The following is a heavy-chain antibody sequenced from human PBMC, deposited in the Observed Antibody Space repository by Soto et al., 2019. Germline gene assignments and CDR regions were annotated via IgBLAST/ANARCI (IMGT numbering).Heavy chain of an antibody. V-gene: IGHV3-33*01. J-gene: IGHJ4*02. D-gene: IGHD6-13*01. CDR2: IWYDGSNK. Sequence: QVQLVESGGGVVQPGRSLRLSCAASGFTFSSYGMHWVRQAPGKGLEWVAVIWYDGSNKYYADSVKGRFTISRDNSKNTLYLQMNSLRSEDRGVYYCARDGAAVGTFDYWGQGTLVTVSS. CDR1: GFTFSSYG. CDR3: ARDGAAVGTFDY.